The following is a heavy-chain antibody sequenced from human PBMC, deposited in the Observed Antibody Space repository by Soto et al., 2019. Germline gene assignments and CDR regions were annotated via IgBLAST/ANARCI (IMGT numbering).Heavy chain of an antibody. V-gene: IGHV1-3*04. Sequence: ASVKVSCKASGYTVITYAMHWVRQAPGQRLEWMGWLNTGSGNTKYSQKLQGRVTITRDSTTNTFYLELSGLRSEDTAVYYCDYPSHDYWGQGTLVTVSS. CDR3: DYPSHDY. J-gene: IGHJ4*02. CDR1: GYTVITYA. CDR2: LNTGSGNT. D-gene: IGHD1-26*01.